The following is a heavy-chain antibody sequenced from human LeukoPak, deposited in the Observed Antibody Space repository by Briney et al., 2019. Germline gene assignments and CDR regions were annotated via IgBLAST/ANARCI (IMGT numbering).Heavy chain of an antibody. CDR2: IYYSGST. CDR3: ARAMYYYDSGSSNWFDP. D-gene: IGHD3-10*01. J-gene: IGHJ5*02. CDR1: GGSISSYY. Sequence: SETLSLTCTVSGGSISSYYWSWIRQPPGKGLEWIGYIYYSGSTNYNPSLKSRVTISVDTSKNQFSLKLSSVTAADTAVYYCARAMYYYDSGSSNWFDPWGQGTLVTVSS. V-gene: IGHV4-59*01.